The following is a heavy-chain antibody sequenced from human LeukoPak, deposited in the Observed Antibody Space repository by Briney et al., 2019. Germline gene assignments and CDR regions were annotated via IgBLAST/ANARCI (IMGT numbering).Heavy chain of an antibody. V-gene: IGHV4-34*01. CDR1: GGSFSGYY. D-gene: IGHD2-15*01. CDR3: AREGPRYCSGGSCPNNIDY. J-gene: IGHJ4*02. CDR2: INHSGST. Sequence: SEPLSLTCAVCGGSFSGYYWSWIRQPPGKGLEWIGEINHSGSTNYNPSLKSRVTISVDTSKNQFSLKLSSVTAADTAVYYCAREGPRYCSGGSCPNNIDYWGQGTLVTVSS.